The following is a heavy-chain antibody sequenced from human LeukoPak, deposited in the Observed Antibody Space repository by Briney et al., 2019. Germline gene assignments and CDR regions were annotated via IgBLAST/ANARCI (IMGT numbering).Heavy chain of an antibody. Sequence: QPEGSLRLSCAASGFTFSSYGMHWVRQAPGKGLEWVAVIWYDGSNKYYADSVKGRFTISRDNSKNTLYLQMNSLRAEDTAVYYCAKDDHGDYFGFDYWGQGTLVTVSS. CDR2: IWYDGSNK. CDR1: GFTFSSYG. D-gene: IGHD4-17*01. V-gene: IGHV3-33*06. CDR3: AKDDHGDYFGFDY. J-gene: IGHJ4*02.